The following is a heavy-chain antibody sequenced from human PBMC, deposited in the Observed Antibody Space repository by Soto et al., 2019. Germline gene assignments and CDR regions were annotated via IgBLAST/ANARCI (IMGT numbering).Heavy chain of an antibody. V-gene: IGHV3-30-3*01. J-gene: IGHJ4*02. CDR2: ISYDGSNK. CDR1: GFTFSSYA. CDR3: ARDRGGIAARQKVSYFDY. Sequence: WGSLRLSCAASGFTFSSYAMHWVRQAPGKGLEWVAVISYDGSNKYYADSVKGRFTISRDNSKNTLYLQMNSLRAEDTAVYYCARDRGGIAARQKVSYFDYWGQGTLVTVSS. D-gene: IGHD6-6*01.